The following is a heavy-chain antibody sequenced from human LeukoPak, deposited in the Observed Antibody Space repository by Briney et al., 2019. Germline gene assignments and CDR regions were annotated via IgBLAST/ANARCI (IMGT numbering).Heavy chain of an antibody. CDR2: IYYSGNS. CDR1: GGSISSYY. V-gene: IGHV4-59*12. CDR3: ARGGTTVAGTFWFDP. D-gene: IGHD6-19*01. Sequence: SETLSLTCTVSGGSISSYYWSWIRQPLGKGLEWIGYIYYSGNSNYNPSLKSRVTVSVDMSKNQFSLKLSSVTAADTAVYYCARGGTTVAGTFWFDPWGQGTLVTVSS. J-gene: IGHJ5*02.